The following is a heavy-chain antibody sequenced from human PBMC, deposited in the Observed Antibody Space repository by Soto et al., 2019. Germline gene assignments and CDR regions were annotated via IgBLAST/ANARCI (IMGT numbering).Heavy chain of an antibody. J-gene: IGHJ4*02. V-gene: IGHV1-69*01. CDR2: IVPISGTV. Sequence: QAQLVQSGAEVKKPGSSVRVSCQASGGTLSSSPVISWVRQAPGQGLEWMGGIVPISGTVNYAQMFQGRITITAYEYKNPVYMDLHSLRSEATAVYYCARGGFSGSYFAYWGQGTLVTVSS. CDR1: GGTLSSSP. CDR3: ARGGFSGSYFAY. D-gene: IGHD1-26*01.